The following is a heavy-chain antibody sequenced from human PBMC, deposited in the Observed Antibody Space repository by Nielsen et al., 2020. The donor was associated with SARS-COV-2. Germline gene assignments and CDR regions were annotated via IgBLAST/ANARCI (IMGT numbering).Heavy chain of an antibody. V-gene: IGHV3-21*01. CDR2: VSDNGSFI. CDR3: AKGLYSSPNWFDP. Sequence: GESLKISCTASGFTFSRYNMKWVRQAPGKGLEWVSSVSDNGSFIYYADSVMGRFTISRDNAKNSLYLQMNSLRAEDTAVYYCAKGLYSSPNWFDPWGQGTLVTVSS. D-gene: IGHD6-13*01. J-gene: IGHJ5*02. CDR1: GFTFSRYN.